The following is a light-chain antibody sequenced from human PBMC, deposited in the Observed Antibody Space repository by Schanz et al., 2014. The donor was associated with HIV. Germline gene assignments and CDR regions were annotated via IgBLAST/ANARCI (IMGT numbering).Light chain of an antibody. CDR2: RNN. J-gene: IGLJ2*01. Sequence: QSVLTQPPSASGTPGQTVTISCSGSSSNIGSNTVHWYQQLPGTAPKLLIYRNNQRPSGVPDRFSGSKSGNSASLVITGLQGEDEADYYCQAADDNLSGLIFGGGTKLTVL. V-gene: IGLV1-44*01. CDR3: QAADDNLSGLI. CDR1: SSNIGSNT.